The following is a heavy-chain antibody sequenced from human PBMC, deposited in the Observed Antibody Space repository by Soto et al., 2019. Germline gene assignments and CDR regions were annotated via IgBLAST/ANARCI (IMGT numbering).Heavy chain of an antibody. CDR3: ARHPTLHESRVWSGFDP. V-gene: IGHV5-10-1*01. CDR1: GYSFNTYW. CDR2: IDPGTSYS. J-gene: IGHJ5*02. Sequence: GESLKISCQVSGYSFNTYWISWVRQVPGKGLEWMGRIDPGTSYSNYSPSFEGHVTISVDKSKSTAFLQWSSLKASDTAMYYCARHPTLHESRVWSGFDPWGQGTLVTVSS. D-gene: IGHD3-3*01.